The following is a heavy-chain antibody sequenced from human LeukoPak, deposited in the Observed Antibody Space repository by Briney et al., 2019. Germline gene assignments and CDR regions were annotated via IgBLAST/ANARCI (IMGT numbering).Heavy chain of an antibody. CDR1: GGSLSGAY. CDR3: ARGEWELGY. V-gene: IGHV4-34*01. Sequence: SETLSLTCSVQGGSLSGAYWTWIRQPPGKGLEWIGEINHSGSTNYNPSLKSRVTISVDTSKNQFSLKLSSVTAADTAVYYCARGEWELGYWGQGTLVTVSS. D-gene: IGHD1-26*01. J-gene: IGHJ4*02. CDR2: INHSGST.